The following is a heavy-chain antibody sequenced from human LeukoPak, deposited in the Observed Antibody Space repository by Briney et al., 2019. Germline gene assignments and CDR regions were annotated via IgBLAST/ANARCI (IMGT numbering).Heavy chain of an antibody. CDR3: ARVGNLYYYDSSGYYVGAFDI. Sequence: PSETLSLTCTVSGGSISSSSYYWGWIRQPPGEGLEWIGSIYYSGSTYYNPSLKSRVTISVDTSKNQFSLKLSSVTAADTAVYYCARVGNLYYYDSSGYYVGAFDIWGQGTMVTVSS. V-gene: IGHV4-39*07. CDR2: IYYSGST. D-gene: IGHD3-22*01. CDR1: GGSISSSSYY. J-gene: IGHJ3*02.